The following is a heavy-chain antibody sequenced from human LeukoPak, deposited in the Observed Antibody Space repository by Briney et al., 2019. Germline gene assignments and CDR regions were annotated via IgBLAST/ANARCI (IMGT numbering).Heavy chain of an antibody. D-gene: IGHD3-22*01. CDR1: GYTFTSYY. CDR3: ARDALYYYDSSSYYHFDY. V-gene: IGHV1-46*01. Sequence: ASVKVSCKASGYTFTSYYMHWVRQAPGQGLESMGIINPSGGSTSYAQKFQGRVTMTRDTSTSTVYMELSSLRSEDTAVYYCARDALYYYDSSSYYHFDYWGQGTLVTVSS. CDR2: INPSGGST. J-gene: IGHJ4*02.